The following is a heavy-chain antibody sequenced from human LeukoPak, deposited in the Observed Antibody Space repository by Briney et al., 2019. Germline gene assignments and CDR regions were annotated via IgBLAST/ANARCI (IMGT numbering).Heavy chain of an antibody. CDR2: IKQDGSDK. CDR3: ARFSRVQSSF. D-gene: IGHD4/OR15-4a*01. Sequence: PGGSLRLSCAASGFTVSNNYMSWVRQAPGKGLEWVANIKQDGSDKQYVDSMKGRFTITRDNARNTLYLQMDSLRVEDTAIYYCARFSRVQSSFWGQGTLVTVSS. J-gene: IGHJ4*02. CDR1: GFTVSNNY. V-gene: IGHV3-7*01.